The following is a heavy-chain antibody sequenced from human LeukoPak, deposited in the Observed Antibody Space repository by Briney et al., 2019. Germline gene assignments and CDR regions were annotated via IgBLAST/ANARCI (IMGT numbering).Heavy chain of an antibody. Sequence: GGSLRLSCAASGFTFSSYAMSWVRQAPGKGLEWVSAISGSGGSTYYADSVKGRFTISRDNSKNTLYLQMNSLRSEDTAVYYCARDDCSGGSCYPLGAFDIWGQGTMVTVSS. V-gene: IGHV3-23*01. CDR1: GFTFSSYA. J-gene: IGHJ3*02. D-gene: IGHD2-15*01. CDR2: ISGSGGST. CDR3: ARDDCSGGSCYPLGAFDI.